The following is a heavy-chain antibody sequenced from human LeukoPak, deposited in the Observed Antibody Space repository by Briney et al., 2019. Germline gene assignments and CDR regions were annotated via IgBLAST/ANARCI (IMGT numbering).Heavy chain of an antibody. J-gene: IGHJ4*02. V-gene: IGHV4-59*01. CDR1: GGSISSYY. Sequence: SETLSLTCTVSGGSISSYYWSWIRQPPGKGLEWMGYIYYSGSTNYNPSLKSRVTISLDTSKNQFSLKLSSVTAADAAVYYCASGNWNYYYFDYWGQGTLVTVSS. CDR3: ASGNWNYYYFDY. D-gene: IGHD1-7*01. CDR2: IYYSGST.